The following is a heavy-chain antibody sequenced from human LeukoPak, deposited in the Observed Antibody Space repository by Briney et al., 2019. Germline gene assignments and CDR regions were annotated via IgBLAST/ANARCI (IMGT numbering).Heavy chain of an antibody. CDR1: GYTFTSYQ. Sequence: ASVKVSCKTSGYTFTSYQSHWMRQAPGQGPEWMGIIYPSGGSTNYAQKFQGRVTMTRAMSTSTVYMELSSLRSEYTAVYYCAKVRDSSHWGQGTLVTVSS. V-gene: IGHV1-46*01. CDR3: AKVRDSSH. D-gene: IGHD5-24*01. CDR2: IYPSGGST. J-gene: IGHJ4*02.